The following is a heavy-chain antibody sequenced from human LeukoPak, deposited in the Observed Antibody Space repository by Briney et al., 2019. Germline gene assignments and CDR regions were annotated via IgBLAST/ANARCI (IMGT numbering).Heavy chain of an antibody. Sequence: KPSETLSLTCTVSGGSITGYYWNWIRQPAGQGLEWLGRVYSSGVGNYNPSLTSRVTMSVDTSKNQFSLKLTSLTAADTAVYHCAREDFLHEIDSSGYFVYWGQGTLVTVSS. CDR2: VYSSGVG. V-gene: IGHV4-4*07. J-gene: IGHJ4*02. D-gene: IGHD3-22*01. CDR3: AREDFLHEIDSSGYFVY. CDR1: GGSITGYY.